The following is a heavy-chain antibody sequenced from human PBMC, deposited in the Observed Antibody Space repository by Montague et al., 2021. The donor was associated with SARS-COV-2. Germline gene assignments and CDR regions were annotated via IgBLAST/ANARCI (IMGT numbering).Heavy chain of an antibody. CDR1: GGSTSSYY. Sequence: SETLSLTCTVSGGSTSSYYWSWIRQPPGKGLEWIGYIYYSGSTNYNPSLKSRVTISVDTSKNQFSLKLSSVTAADTAVYSCARVVGDYDFWSGQYYYYYYMDVWGKGTTVTVSS. V-gene: IGHV4-59*01. CDR2: IYYSGST. J-gene: IGHJ6*03. D-gene: IGHD3-3*01. CDR3: ARVVGDYDFWSGQYYYYYYMDV.